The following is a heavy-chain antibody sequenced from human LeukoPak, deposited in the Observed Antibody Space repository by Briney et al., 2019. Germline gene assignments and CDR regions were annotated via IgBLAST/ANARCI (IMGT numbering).Heavy chain of an antibody. CDR3: ARDLGSTNYYFDP. J-gene: IGHJ4*02. CDR2: IWYDGSNK. CDR1: GFYFSNYV. Sequence: PGGSLRLSCAASGFYFSNYVFHWVRQAPGKGLEWVAVIWYDGSNKYYADSVKGRFTISRDNSKNTLYLQMNSLRIEDTAVYHCARDLGSTNYYFDPWGQGTPVIVSS. D-gene: IGHD3-10*01. V-gene: IGHV3-33*01.